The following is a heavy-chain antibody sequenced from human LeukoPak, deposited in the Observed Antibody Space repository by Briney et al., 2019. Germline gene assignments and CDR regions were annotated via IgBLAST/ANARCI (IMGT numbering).Heavy chain of an antibody. D-gene: IGHD3-22*01. CDR1: GFTFSSYE. V-gene: IGHV3-48*03. CDR2: ISSSSTTI. CDR3: AREYYYDSRAPGAFDI. J-gene: IGHJ3*02. Sequence: GGSLRLSCAASGFTFSSYEMNWVRQAPGKGLEWVSYISSSSTTIYYADSVKGRFTISRDNAKNSLYLQMNSLRAEDTAVYYCAREYYYDSRAPGAFDIWGQGTMVTVSS.